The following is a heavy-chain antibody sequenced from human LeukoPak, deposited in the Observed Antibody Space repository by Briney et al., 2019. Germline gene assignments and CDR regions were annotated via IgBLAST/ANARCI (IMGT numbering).Heavy chain of an antibody. CDR3: AATVDDSSGHYYDY. V-gene: IGHV4-39*01. D-gene: IGHD3-22*01. Sequence: SETLSLTCTVSGVSISSSSDYWGWIRQPPGKGLEWIGSIYYSGSTYYNPSLKSRVTISVDTSKNQFSLKLSSVTAADTAVYYCAATVDDSSGHYYDYWGQGTLVTVSS. J-gene: IGHJ4*02. CDR1: GVSISSSSDY. CDR2: IYYSGST.